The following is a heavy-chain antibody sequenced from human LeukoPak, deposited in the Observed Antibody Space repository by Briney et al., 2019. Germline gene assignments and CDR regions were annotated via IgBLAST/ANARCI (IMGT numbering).Heavy chain of an antibody. J-gene: IGHJ4*02. Sequence: GSLRLSCEASGFTLSDYYMGWIRQAPGKGLEWIGEINHSGSTNYNPSLKSRVTISVDTSKNQFSLKLSSVTAADTAVYYCARHVYAVAGTWYYFDYWGQGTLVTVSS. CDR2: INHSGST. V-gene: IGHV4-34*01. D-gene: IGHD6-19*01. CDR3: ARHVYAVAGTWYYFDY. CDR1: GFTLSDYY.